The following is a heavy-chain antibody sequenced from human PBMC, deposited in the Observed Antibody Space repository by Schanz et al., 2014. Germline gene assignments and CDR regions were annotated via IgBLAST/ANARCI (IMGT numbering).Heavy chain of an antibody. CDR1: GYTFTSYS. CDR3: ARDRRRYCSTASCLHDNWFDP. CDR2: INVGNGNM. V-gene: IGHV1-3*01. Sequence: VQLEQSGAEVKKPGASVKVSCKASGYTFTSYSIHWVRQAPGQGLEWMGWINVGNGNMKYSQKFQGRVTITRDTSASTAYMELSSLRSEDTAVYYCARDRRRYCSTASCLHDNWFDPWGQGTLVIVSS. J-gene: IGHJ5*02. D-gene: IGHD2-2*01.